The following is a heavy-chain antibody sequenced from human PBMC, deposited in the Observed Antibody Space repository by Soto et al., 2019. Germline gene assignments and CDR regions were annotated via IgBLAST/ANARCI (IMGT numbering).Heavy chain of an antibody. D-gene: IGHD3-22*01. CDR3: ARDPNFTYYYDSSGYYDY. V-gene: IGHV1-18*01. CDR1: GYTFTSYG. Sequence: GASVKVSCKASGYTFTSYGISWVRQAPGQGLEWMGWISAYNGNTNYAQELQGRVTMTTDTSTSTAYMELRSLRSDDTAVYYCARDPNFTYYYDSSGYYDYWGQGTLVTVSS. CDR2: ISAYNGNT. J-gene: IGHJ4*02.